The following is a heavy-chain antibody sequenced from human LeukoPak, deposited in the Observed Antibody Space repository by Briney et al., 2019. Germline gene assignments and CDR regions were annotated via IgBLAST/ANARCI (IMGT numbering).Heavy chain of an antibody. V-gene: IGHV4-30-2*01. CDR3: ARYCSSTSCLNWFDP. D-gene: IGHD2-2*01. CDR1: GGSISSGGYS. J-gene: IGHJ5*02. CDR2: IYHSGST. Sequence: SETLSLTCAGSGGSISSGGYSWSWIRQPPGKGLEWIGYIYHSGSTYYNPSLKSRVTISVDRSKNQFSLKLSSVTAADTAVYYCARYCSSTSCLNWFDPWGQGTLVTVSS.